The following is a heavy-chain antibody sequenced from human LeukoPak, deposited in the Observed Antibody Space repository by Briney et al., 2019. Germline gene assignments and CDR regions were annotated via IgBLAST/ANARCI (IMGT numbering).Heavy chain of an antibody. CDR1: GFTSSSYA. Sequence: SGGSLRLSCAASGFTSSSYAMHWVSQAPVKGLEWVAVISDDGSNKYYADSVKGRFTISRDNSKNTLYLQMNSLRAEDTAVYYCARDSSEQLVPYNYYYGMDVWGQGTTVTVSS. CDR3: ARDSSEQLVPYNYYYGMDV. CDR2: ISDDGSNK. V-gene: IGHV3-30-3*01. J-gene: IGHJ6*02. D-gene: IGHD6-6*01.